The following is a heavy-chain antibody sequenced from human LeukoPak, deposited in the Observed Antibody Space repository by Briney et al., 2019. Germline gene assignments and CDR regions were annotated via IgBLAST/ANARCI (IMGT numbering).Heavy chain of an antibody. J-gene: IGHJ6*02. D-gene: IGHD1-26*01. CDR3: AKGMGATIVYYYYAMDV. Sequence: GGSLRLSCAASGFTFSSYAMSWVRQAPGKGLEWVSAISGNGERTYYADSEKGRLTISRDNSKNTLYLQMNSLRADDTAVYYYAKGMGATIVYYYYAMDVWGQGTAVTVSS. V-gene: IGHV3-23*01. CDR1: GFTFSSYA. CDR2: ISGNGERT.